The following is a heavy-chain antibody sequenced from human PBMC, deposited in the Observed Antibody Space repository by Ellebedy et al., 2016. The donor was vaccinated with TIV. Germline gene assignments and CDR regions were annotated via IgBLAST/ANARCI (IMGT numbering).Heavy chain of an antibody. CDR2: IKSHPDGGTA. Sequence: GESLKISCAASGFTFNNAWMSWVRRAPGKGLEWIGRIKSHPDGGTADYATSVEGRFTISRNDSQRTLYLQVSSLRTEDTAVYFCATDSPAYFSGSPGYPFDYWGQGALVTVSS. CDR1: GFTFNNAW. J-gene: IGHJ4*02. V-gene: IGHV3-15*01. CDR3: ATDSPAYFSGSPGYPFDY. D-gene: IGHD3-9*01.